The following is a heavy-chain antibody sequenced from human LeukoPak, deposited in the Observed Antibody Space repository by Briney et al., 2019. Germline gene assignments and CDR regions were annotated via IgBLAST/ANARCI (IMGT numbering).Heavy chain of an antibody. D-gene: IGHD6-13*01. J-gene: IGHJ6*02. V-gene: IGHV3-7*01. CDR3: ARWYSSSKRYYGMDV. Sequence: GGSLRLSCAASGFTFSSYWMSWVRQAPGKGLEWVANIKQDGSEKYYVDSVKGRFTISRDNAKNSLYLQMNSLRAEDTAVYYCARWYSSSKRYYGMDVWGQGTTVTVSS. CDR2: IKQDGSEK. CDR1: GFTFSSYW.